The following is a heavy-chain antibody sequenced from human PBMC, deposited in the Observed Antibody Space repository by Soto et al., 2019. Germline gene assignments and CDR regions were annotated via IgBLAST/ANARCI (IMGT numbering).Heavy chain of an antibody. D-gene: IGHD4-17*01. Sequence: SETLSLTCTVSGGSINSRGYFWSWIRQHPGKGLEWIGYIYESGSTYSNPSLKSRLSISVDTSKNQFSLKLSSVTAADTAVYYCARAYGGYYKTFDYWGQGILVTVSS. CDR1: GGSINSRGYF. J-gene: IGHJ4*02. V-gene: IGHV4-31*03. CDR3: ARAYGGYYKTFDY. CDR2: IYESGST.